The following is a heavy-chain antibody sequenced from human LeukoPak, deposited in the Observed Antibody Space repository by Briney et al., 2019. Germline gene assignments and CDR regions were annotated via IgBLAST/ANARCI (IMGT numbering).Heavy chain of an antibody. CDR1: GGTFSSYA. Sequence: SVQVSCKASGGTFSSYAISWVRQAPGQGLEWKGVIIPIFGTANYAQKFQGRVTITADESTSTAYMELSSLRSEDTAVYYCARESQDIVVVPAAEREGSDWFDPWGQGTLVTVSS. D-gene: IGHD2-2*01. CDR3: ARESQDIVVVPAAEREGSDWFDP. CDR2: IIPIFGTA. V-gene: IGHV1-69*13. J-gene: IGHJ5*02.